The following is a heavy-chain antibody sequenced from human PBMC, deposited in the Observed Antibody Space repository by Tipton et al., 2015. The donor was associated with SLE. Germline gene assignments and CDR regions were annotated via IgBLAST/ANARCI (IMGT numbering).Heavy chain of an antibody. J-gene: IGHJ3*02. V-gene: IGHV4-61*08. CDR1: GGSISSGGYY. Sequence: TLSLTCTVSGGSISSGGYYWSWIRQPPGKGLEWIGEINHSGSTNYNPSLKSRVTISVDTSKNQFSLKLSSVTAADTAVYYCARDRRGGRSPGGDHAFDIWGQGTMVTVSS. D-gene: IGHD6-19*01. CDR3: ARDRRGGRSPGGDHAFDI. CDR2: INHSGST.